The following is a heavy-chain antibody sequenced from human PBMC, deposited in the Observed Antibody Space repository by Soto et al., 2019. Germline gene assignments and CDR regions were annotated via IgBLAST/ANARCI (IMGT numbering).Heavy chain of an antibody. V-gene: IGHV1-2*04. Sequence: ASGKVSCKASGYTFTGYYMHWVRQAPGQGLEWMGWINPNSGGTNYAQKFQGWVTMTRDTSISTAYMELSRLRSDDTAVYYCARDQYYYDSSGYYNYGMDVWGQGTTVTVSS. D-gene: IGHD3-22*01. J-gene: IGHJ6*02. CDR2: INPNSGGT. CDR1: GYTFTGYY. CDR3: ARDQYYYDSSGYYNYGMDV.